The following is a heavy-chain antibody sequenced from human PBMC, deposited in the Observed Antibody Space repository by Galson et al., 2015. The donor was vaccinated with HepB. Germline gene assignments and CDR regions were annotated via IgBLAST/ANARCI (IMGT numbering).Heavy chain of an antibody. V-gene: IGHV3-30*04. D-gene: IGHD2-2*02. Sequence: SLRLSCAASGFTFTSYSMDWVRQAPGKGLEWVAVISYDGNNKYYADSVRGRFTISRDNSKNTLYLQMDSLRAEDTAVYYCARAPPNLNTVYYYYSYAMDVWVRGTTVTVPS. CDR3: ARAPPNLNTVYYYYSYAMDV. CDR1: GFTFTSYS. CDR2: ISYDGNNK. J-gene: IGHJ6*02.